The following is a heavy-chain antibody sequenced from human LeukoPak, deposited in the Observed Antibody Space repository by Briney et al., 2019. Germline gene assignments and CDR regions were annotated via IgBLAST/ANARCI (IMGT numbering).Heavy chain of an antibody. Sequence: PSETLSLTCTVSGGSIKCNSYYWGWIRQPPGKGLEWIGSIYYSGTTFYNPSLKSRVTISVDTSKNQFSLKLSSVTAADTAVYYCARASPRYSSSWYSDYFDSWGQGTLVTVSS. V-gene: IGHV4-39*07. CDR3: ARASPRYSSSWYSDYFDS. CDR1: GGSIKCNSYY. J-gene: IGHJ4*02. D-gene: IGHD6-13*01. CDR2: IYYSGTT.